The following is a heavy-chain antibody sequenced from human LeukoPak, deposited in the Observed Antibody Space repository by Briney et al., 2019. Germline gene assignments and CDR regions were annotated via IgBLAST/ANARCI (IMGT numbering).Heavy chain of an antibody. V-gene: IGHV3-30*03. Sequence: GGSLRLSCAASGFTFSSYGMHWVRQAPGKGLEWVAVISYDGSNKYYADSVKGRFTISRDNSKNTLYLQMNSLRAEDTAVYYCARTYYYDSSGYPASFDYWGQGTLVTVSS. CDR1: GFTFSSYG. D-gene: IGHD3-22*01. CDR3: ARTYYYDSSGYPASFDY. CDR2: ISYDGSNK. J-gene: IGHJ4*02.